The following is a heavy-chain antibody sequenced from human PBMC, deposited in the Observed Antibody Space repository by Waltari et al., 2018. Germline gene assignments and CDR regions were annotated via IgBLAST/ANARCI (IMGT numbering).Heavy chain of an antibody. D-gene: IGHD2-15*01. V-gene: IGHV4-34*01. CDR2: ITHSGRT. CDR1: GGSFSGYY. J-gene: IGHJ6*02. Sequence: QVQLQPWGAGLLKPSETLSLTCAVYGGSFSGYYWSWIRQPPGQGLEWIGGITHSGRTNYNPSRRSRVTISVDTSKSQFSLQLSSVTGADTAVYECARGQRYCSGGSCYSRYYYGMDVWGQGTTVTVSS. CDR3: ARGQRYCSGGSCYSRYYYGMDV.